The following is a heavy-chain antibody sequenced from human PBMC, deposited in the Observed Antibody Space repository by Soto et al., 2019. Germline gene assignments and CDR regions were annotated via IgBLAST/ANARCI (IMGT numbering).Heavy chain of an antibody. J-gene: IGHJ4*02. CDR1: GFTFSSYA. D-gene: IGHD3-22*01. CDR2: ISGSGGST. CDR3: ANFAYYYDSSGYYYGY. V-gene: IGHV3-23*01. Sequence: PGGSLRLSCAASGFTFSSYAMSWVRQAPGKGLEWVSAISGSGGSTYYADSVKGRFTISRDNSKNTLYLQMNSLRAEDTAVYYCANFAYYYDSSGYYYGYWGQGTLVTVSS.